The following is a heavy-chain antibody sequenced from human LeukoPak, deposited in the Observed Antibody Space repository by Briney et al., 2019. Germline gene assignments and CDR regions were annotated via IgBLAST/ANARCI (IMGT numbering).Heavy chain of an antibody. CDR1: GFTFSDYY. Sequence: PGGSLRLSCAASGFTFSDYYMGWIRQAPGKGLEWVSYISSSGSTIYYADSVKGRFTISRDNAKNSLYLQMNSLRAEDTAVYYCAREPDCSSTSCYDYYYYGTDVWGQGTTVTVSS. J-gene: IGHJ6*02. V-gene: IGHV3-11*01. CDR3: AREPDCSSTSCYDYYYYGTDV. D-gene: IGHD2-2*01. CDR2: ISSSGSTI.